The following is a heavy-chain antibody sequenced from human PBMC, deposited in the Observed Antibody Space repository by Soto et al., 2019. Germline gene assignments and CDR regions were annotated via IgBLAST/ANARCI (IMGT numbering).Heavy chain of an antibody. CDR1: GASISSTSYY. CDR3: ARHSHMFNNWFDP. Sequence: QLQLQESGPGLVKPSETLSLTCSLSGASISSTSYYWGWIRQPPGKGLQWIGSIHYTGSIDYSPYLKGRVTMSVDTSENQLSLRLNSVTAADTAVYYCARHSHMFNNWFDPWGQGTLVTVSS. J-gene: IGHJ5*02. CDR2: IHYTGSI. D-gene: IGHD3-10*02. V-gene: IGHV4-39*01.